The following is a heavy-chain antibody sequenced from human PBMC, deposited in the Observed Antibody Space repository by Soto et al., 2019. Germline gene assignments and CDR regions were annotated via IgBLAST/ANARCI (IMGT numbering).Heavy chain of an antibody. CDR2: INQSGTT. D-gene: IGHD3-10*01. Sequence: SETLSLTCAVNGGSFREYYWSWLRQPPGKGLEWIGEINQSGTTHYNPSLKRRINISIDTSKNQFSLNLTSVTAADTATYYCARDIITVIGGEIYYYFGMDVWGQGNTVNVSX. V-gene: IGHV4-34*01. CDR3: ARDIITVIGGEIYYYFGMDV. CDR1: GGSFREYY. J-gene: IGHJ6*01.